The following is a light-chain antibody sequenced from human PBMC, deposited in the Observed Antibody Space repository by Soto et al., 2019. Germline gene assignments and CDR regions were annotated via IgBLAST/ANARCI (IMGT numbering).Light chain of an antibody. V-gene: IGLV1-44*01. Sequence: QSVLTQPPSASGTPGQRVTISCSGSNSNIGGNTVNWYQQVPGTAPELLIYANNQRPSGVPDRFSGSKSGTSASLAISGLQSEDEADYYCVAWDDSLSGVFGGGTRLTVL. CDR1: NSNIGGNT. CDR3: VAWDDSLSGV. J-gene: IGLJ3*02. CDR2: ANN.